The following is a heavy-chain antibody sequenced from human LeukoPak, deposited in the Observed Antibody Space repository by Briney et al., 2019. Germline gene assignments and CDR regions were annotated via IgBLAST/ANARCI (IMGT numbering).Heavy chain of an antibody. D-gene: IGHD2-2*01. V-gene: IGHV4-59*08. Sequence: TASETLSLTCTVSGGSLTGYFWSWIRQPPGKGLEWLGYVFYSGNTRYNPSLESRVTTSADTSKNQFSLRLTSVTAADTAVYYCARQGTITYAYFDYWSQGTLVTVSS. J-gene: IGHJ4*02. CDR2: VFYSGNT. CDR3: ARQGTITYAYFDY. CDR1: GGSLTGYF.